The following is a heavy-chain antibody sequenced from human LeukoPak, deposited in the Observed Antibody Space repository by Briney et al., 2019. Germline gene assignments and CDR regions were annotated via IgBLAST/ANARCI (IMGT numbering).Heavy chain of an antibody. D-gene: IGHD4-23*01. CDR1: GFTFGSYA. Sequence: GGSLRLSCAASGFTFGSYAMNWVRQAPGKGLEWVSAITGSTGTTYYADSVKGRFTVSRDNSKNTLYLQMNSLRVEDTAVYYCARGRPHGNDYWGQGTLVTVSS. CDR3: ARGRPHGNDY. CDR2: ITGSTGTT. J-gene: IGHJ4*02. V-gene: IGHV3-23*01.